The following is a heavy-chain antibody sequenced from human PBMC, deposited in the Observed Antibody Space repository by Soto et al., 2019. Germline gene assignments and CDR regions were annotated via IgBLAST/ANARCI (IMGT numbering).Heavy chain of an antibody. CDR3: ARDGEHLDRHLGWFDP. D-gene: IGHD2-21*01. CDR2: IYYSGSS. V-gene: IGHV4-59*01. Sequence: QVQLQESGTGLVKPSETLSLPCTVSGGSISSYYWSWIRQPPGRGLEWIGYIYYSGSSNYNHSLKSRVTISVDTSNNQFALKLSSVTAADTAVYYCARDGEHLDRHLGWFDPWGQGTLVTVSS. CDR1: GGSISSYY. J-gene: IGHJ5*02.